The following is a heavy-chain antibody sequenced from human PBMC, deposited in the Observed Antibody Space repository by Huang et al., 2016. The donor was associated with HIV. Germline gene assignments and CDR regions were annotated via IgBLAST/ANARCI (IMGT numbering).Heavy chain of an antibody. CDR3: AKHLGGRRGFTFIVLFGAFDM. Sequence: EVQLLESGGGLAQPGGSLRLSCTASGFTFGSYALNWVRQEQGKGLVWVSGNTASGGSTYYAKSVKGRFTISRDNSKNTLYLQMNSLRAEDTALYYCAKHLGGRRGFTFIVLFGAFDMWGQGTMVTVSS. CDR1: GFTFGSYA. D-gene: IGHD3-22*01. V-gene: IGHV3-23*01. J-gene: IGHJ3*02. CDR2: NTASGGST.